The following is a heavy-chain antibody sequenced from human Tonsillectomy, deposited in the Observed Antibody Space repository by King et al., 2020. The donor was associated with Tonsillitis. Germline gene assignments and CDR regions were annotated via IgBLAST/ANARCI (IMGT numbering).Heavy chain of an antibody. Sequence: VQLVESGGGLVQPGGSLRLSCAASGFTFSSYAMSWVRQAPGKGLEWVSAICGSGGSTYYADSVKGRFTISRDNSNNTLYLQMNSLRAEDTAVYYCAKDYAVTDHTYYFDYWGQGTLVTVSS. CDR3: AKDYAVTDHTYYFDY. D-gene: IGHD4-17*01. CDR1: GFTFSSYA. V-gene: IGHV3-23*04. J-gene: IGHJ4*02. CDR2: ICGSGGST.